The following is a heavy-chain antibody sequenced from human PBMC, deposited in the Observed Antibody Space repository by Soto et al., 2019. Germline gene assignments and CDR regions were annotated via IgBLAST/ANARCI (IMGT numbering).Heavy chain of an antibody. D-gene: IGHD2-15*01. CDR2: IYYSGST. Sequence: SETLSLTCTVSGGSISSSSYYWGWIRQPPGKGLEWIGSIYYSGSTYYNPSLKSRVTMTTDTSTSTAYMELRSLRSDDTAVYYCARVSGPSPQSDYWGQGTLVTVSS. V-gene: IGHV4-39*01. CDR3: ARVSGPSPQSDY. CDR1: GGSISSSSYY. J-gene: IGHJ4*02.